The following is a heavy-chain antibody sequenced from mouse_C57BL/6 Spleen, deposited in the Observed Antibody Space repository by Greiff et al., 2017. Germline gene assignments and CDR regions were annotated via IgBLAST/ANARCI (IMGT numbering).Heavy chain of an antibody. Sequence: VQLQQPGAELVRPGSSVKLSCKASGYTFTSYWMDWVKQRPGQGLEWIGNIYPSDSETHYNQKFKDKATLTVDKSSSTAYMQLSSLTSEDSAVYYCARYYGSSYRYFDVWGTGTTVTVSS. CDR2: IYPSDSET. D-gene: IGHD1-1*01. CDR3: ARYYGSSYRYFDV. V-gene: IGHV1-61*01. CDR1: GYTFTSYW. J-gene: IGHJ1*03.